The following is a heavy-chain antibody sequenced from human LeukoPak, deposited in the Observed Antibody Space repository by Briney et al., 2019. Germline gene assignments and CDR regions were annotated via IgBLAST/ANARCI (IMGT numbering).Heavy chain of an antibody. Sequence: GESLKISCKGSGYDFTTYWIGWVRQAPGKGLEWVSAISGSGGSTYYADSVKGRFTISRDNSKNTLYLQMNSLRAEDTAVYYCAKFDYYGSGSLTEYFQHWGQGTLVTVSS. CDR3: AKFDYYGSGSLTEYFQH. CDR1: GYDFTTYW. D-gene: IGHD3-10*01. J-gene: IGHJ1*01. CDR2: ISGSGGST. V-gene: IGHV3-23*01.